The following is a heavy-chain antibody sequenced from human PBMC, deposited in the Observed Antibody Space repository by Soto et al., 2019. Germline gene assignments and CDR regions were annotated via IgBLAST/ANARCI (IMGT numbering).Heavy chain of an antibody. CDR1: GYTFTSYG. V-gene: IGHV1-18*01. Sequence: ASVKVSCKASGYTFTSYGISWVRQAPGQGLERMGWISAYNGNTNYAQKLQDRVTMTTDTSTSTAYMELRSLRSDDTAVYYCARDQDLVYRYYDYIWGSYRYPFDYWGQGTLVTVSS. D-gene: IGHD3-16*02. J-gene: IGHJ4*02. CDR3: ARDQDLVYRYYDYIWGSYRYPFDY. CDR2: ISAYNGNT.